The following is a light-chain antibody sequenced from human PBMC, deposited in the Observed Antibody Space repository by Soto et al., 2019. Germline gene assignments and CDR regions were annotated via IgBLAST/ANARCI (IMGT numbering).Light chain of an antibody. CDR1: ISDVGANNY. CDR2: EVT. Sequence: QSALTQPPSASGSPGQSVTIYCTGTISDVGANNYVSWYQQHPGKAPKLMIYEVTKRPSGVPDRFSGSKSGNTASLTVSGLQAEDEADYYCSSYAGTNRVFGTGTKLTVL. V-gene: IGLV2-8*01. J-gene: IGLJ1*01. CDR3: SSYAGTNRV.